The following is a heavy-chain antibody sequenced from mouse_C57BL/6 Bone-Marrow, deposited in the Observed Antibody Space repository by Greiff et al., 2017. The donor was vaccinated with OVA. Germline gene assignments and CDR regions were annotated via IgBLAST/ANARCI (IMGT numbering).Heavy chain of an antibody. D-gene: IGHD2-3*01. CDR3: ARARADDGYSHSHDD. Sequence: EVKLVESGGGLVKPGGSLKLSCAASGFTFSSYAMSWVRQTPEKRLEWVATISDGGSYTYYPDNVKGRFTISRDNAKNNLYLQMSHLKSEDTAMYYCARARADDGYSHSHDDWGQGTTLTVSS. V-gene: IGHV5-4*03. CDR2: ISDGGSYT. J-gene: IGHJ2*01. CDR1: GFTFSSYA.